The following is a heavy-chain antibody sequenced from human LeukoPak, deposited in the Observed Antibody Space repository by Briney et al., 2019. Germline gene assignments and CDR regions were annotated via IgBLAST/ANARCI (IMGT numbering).Heavy chain of an antibody. CDR1: GASVSSGGFW. CDR3: ARVGGDFHH. CDR2: IGYSGST. V-gene: IGHV4-61*03. Sequence: SETLSLTCAVSGASVSSGGFWWNWVRQPPGKGLEWIGQIGYSGSTNYNPSLKSRVTISTDTSKNHFSLSLSSVTAADTAVYYCARVGGDFHHWGQSTLVTVSS. J-gene: IGHJ1*01.